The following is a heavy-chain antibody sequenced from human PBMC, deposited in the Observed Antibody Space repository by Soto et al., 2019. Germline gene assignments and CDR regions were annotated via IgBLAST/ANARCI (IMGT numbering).Heavy chain of an antibody. Sequence: XPTLSLTCVISRSSVSSKNATWDWIRQSPSRGLEWLGRTYYRSKWYNDFALSVRGRISINPDTSKNLFSLQLTSVTPEDTAVYSCARAVEHYDRVWESYAEGFHICGQGRIITVS. CDR2: TYYRSKWYN. J-gene: IGHJ3*02. V-gene: IGHV6-1*01. CDR3: ARAVEHYDRVWESYAEGFHI. CDR1: RSSVSSKNAT. D-gene: IGHD3-16*01.